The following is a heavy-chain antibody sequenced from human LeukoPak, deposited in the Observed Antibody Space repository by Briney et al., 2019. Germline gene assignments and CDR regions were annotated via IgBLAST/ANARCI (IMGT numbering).Heavy chain of an antibody. Sequence: GGSLRLSCAASGSTFSSYAMSWVRQAPGKGLEWVSGISGSGVGTYYADSVKGRFTISRDNSKNTLYLQMNSLRAEDTAVYYCAKRPSVAANLFDYGGQGTLVSVPS. V-gene: IGHV3-23*01. D-gene: IGHD6-19*01. CDR3: AKRPSVAANLFDY. J-gene: IGHJ4*02. CDR1: GSTFSSYA. CDR2: ISGSGVGT.